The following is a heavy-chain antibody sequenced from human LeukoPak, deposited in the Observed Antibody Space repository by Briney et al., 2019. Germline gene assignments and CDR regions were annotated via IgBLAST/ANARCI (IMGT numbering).Heavy chain of an antibody. V-gene: IGHV3-7*01. CDR3: ARERCSGGSCRLDAFDI. CDR2: IKQDGSDI. CDR1: GFTFNSYW. Sequence: GGSLRLSCAASGFTFNSYWMNWVRQAPGKGLEWVANIKQDGSDIYYVDSVKGRFTISRDNAKNSLYLQMNSLRAEDTAVYYCARERCSGGSCRLDAFDIWGQGTMVTVSS. J-gene: IGHJ3*02. D-gene: IGHD2-15*01.